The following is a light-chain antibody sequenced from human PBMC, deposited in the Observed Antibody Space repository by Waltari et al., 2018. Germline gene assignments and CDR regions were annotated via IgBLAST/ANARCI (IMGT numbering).Light chain of an antibody. V-gene: IGKV1-39*01. J-gene: IGKJ2*01. CDR2: AAS. Sequence: DIQMTQSPSSLSASVGARVTVTCRASQSISNYLNWYQQKPGRAPNLLIYAASSLQSGVPSRFSGSGSGTAFTLTISSLQPEDFATYYCQQSYSPGMYTFGQGTKLEIK. CDR3: QQSYSPGMYT. CDR1: QSISNY.